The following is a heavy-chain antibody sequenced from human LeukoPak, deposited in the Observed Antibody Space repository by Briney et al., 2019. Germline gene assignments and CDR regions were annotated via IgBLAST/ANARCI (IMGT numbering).Heavy chain of an antibody. V-gene: IGHV3-48*01. J-gene: IGHJ4*02. Sequence: PSGGSLRLSCGVSGLTFSNAWMSWVRQAPGKGLEWISYITGSSNTIHYADSVKGRFTISRDNAKNSLYLQMNSLRAEDTAVYYCARDPADYWGQGTLVTVSS. CDR1: GLTFSNAW. CDR3: ARDPADY. CDR2: ITGSSNTI.